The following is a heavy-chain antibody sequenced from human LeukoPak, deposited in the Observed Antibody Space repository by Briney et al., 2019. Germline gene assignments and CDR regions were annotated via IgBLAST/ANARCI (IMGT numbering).Heavy chain of an antibody. J-gene: IGHJ5*02. CDR3: AEQSFCETTSHWFDP. CDR2: ISSSSSYI. D-gene: IGHD1-7*01. CDR1: GFTFISYG. Sequence: GGSLRLSCAASGFTFISYGMHWVRQAPGKGLEWVSSISSSSSYIYYADSVKGRFTISRDNSKNSLYLQMNSLRAEDTAVYYCAEQSFCETTSHWFDPWGQGTLVTVSS. V-gene: IGHV3-21*04.